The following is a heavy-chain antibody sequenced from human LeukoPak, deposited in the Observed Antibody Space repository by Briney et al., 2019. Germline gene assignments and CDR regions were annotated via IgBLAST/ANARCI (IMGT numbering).Heavy chain of an antibody. CDR3: ARDANGYGDYLYYFDY. V-gene: IGHV4-4*07. D-gene: IGHD4-17*01. Sequence: SETLSLTCTVSGGSISSYYWSWIRQPAGKGLGWIGRIYTSGSTNYNPSLKSRVTMSVDTSKNQFSLKLSSVTAADTAVYYCARDANGYGDYLYYFDYWGQGTLVTVSS. CDR1: GGSISSYY. CDR2: IYTSGST. J-gene: IGHJ4*02.